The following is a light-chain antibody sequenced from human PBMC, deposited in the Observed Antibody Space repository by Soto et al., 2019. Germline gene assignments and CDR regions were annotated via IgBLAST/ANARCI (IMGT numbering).Light chain of an antibody. J-gene: IGKJ1*01. CDR3: QQYNSYWT. CDR1: QSISSW. Sequence: QMTLAPSTLSDSLRDRVTITCRASQSISSWLAWYQQKPGKAPKLLIYKASSLESGVPSRFSGSGSGTEFTLTINSLQPDDFATYYCQQYNSYWTFGQGTKVDIK. CDR2: KAS. V-gene: IGKV1-5*03.